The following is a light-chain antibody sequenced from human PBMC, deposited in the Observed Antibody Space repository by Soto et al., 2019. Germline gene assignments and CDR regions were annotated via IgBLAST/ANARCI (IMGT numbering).Light chain of an antibody. V-gene: IGLV2-14*01. CDR1: SSDVGGYDF. Sequence: QSALTQPASVSGSPGQSITISCTGSSSDVGGYDFVSWYQHHPGKAPKLIIYDVNNRPSGLSGRFSGSKSGNTASLTISGLQTEDEADYYCASYTATHTRVFGTGTKLTVL. J-gene: IGLJ1*01. CDR2: DVN. CDR3: ASYTATHTRV.